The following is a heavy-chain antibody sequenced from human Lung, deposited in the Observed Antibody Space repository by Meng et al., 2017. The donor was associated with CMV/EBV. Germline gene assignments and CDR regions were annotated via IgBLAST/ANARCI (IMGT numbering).Heavy chain of an antibody. CDR3: ASELRYLEWFSYNDY. CDR1: GFAFSTYS. D-gene: IGHD3-3*01. J-gene: IGHJ4*02. CDR2: ITSGGST. V-gene: IGHV3-21*01. Sequence: GESXKISCTASGFAFSTYSMTWVRQVPGKAPEWLSAITSGGSTYYAGSVRGRFTISRDNAENSLYLQMNSLRVEDTAVYYCASELRYLEWFSYNDYWGQGVLVTVSS.